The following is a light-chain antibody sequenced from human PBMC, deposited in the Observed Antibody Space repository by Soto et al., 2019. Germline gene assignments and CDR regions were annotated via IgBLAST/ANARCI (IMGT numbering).Light chain of an antibody. Sequence: EIGLAQSPGTLSLSPGERATLSCRASHRVSNTYLAWYQQKPGQAPRLLIYGVSSRPTGIPDRFSGSGSGTDFTLTISRLEPEDFAVYYCQQYSSSPVNFGGGTTVEIK. CDR1: HRVSNTY. J-gene: IGKJ4*01. CDR2: GVS. V-gene: IGKV3-20*01. CDR3: QQYSSSPVN.